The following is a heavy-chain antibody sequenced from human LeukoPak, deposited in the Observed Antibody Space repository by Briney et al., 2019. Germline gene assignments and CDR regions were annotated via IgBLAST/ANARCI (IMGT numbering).Heavy chain of an antibody. J-gene: IGHJ5*02. D-gene: IGHD6-19*01. Sequence: SETLSLTCAVYGGSFSGYYWSWIRQPPGKGLEWIGEINHSGSTNYNPSLKSRVTISVDTSKNQFSLKLSSVTAADTAVYYCARQPSSGLGRTSGWFDPWGQGTLVTVSS. CDR2: INHSGST. V-gene: IGHV4-34*01. CDR1: GGSFSGYY. CDR3: ARQPSSGLGRTSGWFDP.